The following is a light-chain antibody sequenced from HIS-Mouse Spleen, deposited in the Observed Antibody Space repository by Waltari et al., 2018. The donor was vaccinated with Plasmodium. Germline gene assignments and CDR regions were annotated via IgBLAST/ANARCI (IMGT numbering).Light chain of an antibody. Sequence: SYDLTQPPSVSVSPGQTARITCSGDALLNKYAYWYQQKSGKAPVLVIYEDSKRPSGIPERFSGSSSGTMATLTISGAQVEDEADYYCYSTDSSGNHRVFGGGTKLTVL. CDR2: EDS. CDR1: ALLNKY. J-gene: IGLJ3*02. CDR3: YSTDSSGNHRV. V-gene: IGLV3-10*01.